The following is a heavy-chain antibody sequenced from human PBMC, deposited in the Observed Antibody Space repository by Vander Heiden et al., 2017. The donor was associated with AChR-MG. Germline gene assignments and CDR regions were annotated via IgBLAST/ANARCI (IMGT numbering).Heavy chain of an antibody. CDR2: ISSSTTNI. J-gene: IGHJ5*02. V-gene: IGHV3-48*01. CDR3: ARSIDWKFDR. D-gene: IGHD3-9*01. Sequence: DVQLVESGGGLIQPGESLRLSCGALGLIFRNYGMNWVRQSPGKGLEWVAYISSSTTNIHYADSVEGRFTISRDNVGGSLFLQMNNLRAEDTAVYHCARSIDWKFDRWGLGTLVTVSS. CDR1: GLIFRNYG.